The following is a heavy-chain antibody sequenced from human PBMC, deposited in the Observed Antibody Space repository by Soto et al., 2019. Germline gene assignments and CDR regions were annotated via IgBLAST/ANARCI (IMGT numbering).Heavy chain of an antibody. CDR1: GGSISSGGDY. CDR3: ARGLTMLRGVMDS. Sequence: QVQLQESGPGLVKASETLSLNCTVSGGSISSGGDYWSWIRHRPGKCLEWIGYIYYTGGAYYNPSLKSRLTLSVDTARSQFSLKLTSVTAADTAVYFCARGLTMLRGVMDSWGQGTLVTVSS. J-gene: IGHJ4*02. V-gene: IGHV4-31*03. CDR2: IYYTGGA. D-gene: IGHD3-10*01.